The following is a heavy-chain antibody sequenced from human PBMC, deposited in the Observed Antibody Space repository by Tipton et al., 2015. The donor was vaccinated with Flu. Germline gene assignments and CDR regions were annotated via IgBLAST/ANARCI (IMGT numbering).Heavy chain of an antibody. J-gene: IGHJ5*01. CDR1: GYSIRSSNYY. CDR2: IFHSGNS. Sequence: TLSLTCAVSGYSIRSSNYYWGWIRQPPGKGLEWIGNIFHSGNSYHNPSLKSRVTMSIETSKNQFSLKLSSVTAADTAVYYCARRDYSNYGSEPKNWLDSWGQGALVIVSS. CDR3: ARRDYSNYGSEPKNWLDS. V-gene: IGHV4-38-2*01. D-gene: IGHD4-11*01.